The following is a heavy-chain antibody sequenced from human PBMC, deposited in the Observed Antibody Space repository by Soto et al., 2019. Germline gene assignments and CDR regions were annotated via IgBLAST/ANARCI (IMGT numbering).Heavy chain of an antibody. V-gene: IGHV3-11*01. Sequence: GGSLRLSCAASRFTFSDYYMSWIRQAPGKGLEWVSYISSSGSTIYYADSVKGRFTISRDNAKNSLYLQMNSLRAEDTAVYYCARPLADYYFDYWGQGTLVTVSS. CDR3: ARPLADYYFDY. CDR2: ISSSGSTI. J-gene: IGHJ4*02. D-gene: IGHD2-15*01. CDR1: RFTFSDYY.